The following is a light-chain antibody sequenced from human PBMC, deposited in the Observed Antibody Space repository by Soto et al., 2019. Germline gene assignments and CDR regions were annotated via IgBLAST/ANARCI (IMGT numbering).Light chain of an antibody. CDR1: RMVLYSSNNKNY. V-gene: IGKV4-1*01. CDR2: WAS. Sequence: DIVMTQSPDSLAVSLGERASMNCKCIRMVLYSSNNKNYLAWYQQKPGQPPKLLIYWASTRESGVPDRFSGSGSGTDFTLTISSLQAEDVAVYYCQQYYSTPTFGGGTKVDIK. CDR3: QQYYSTPT. J-gene: IGKJ4*01.